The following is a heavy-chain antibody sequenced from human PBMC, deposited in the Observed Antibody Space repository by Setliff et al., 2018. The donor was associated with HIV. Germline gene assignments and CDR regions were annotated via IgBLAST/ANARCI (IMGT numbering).Heavy chain of an antibody. D-gene: IGHD3-9*01. J-gene: IGHJ4*02. V-gene: IGHV5-51*01. CDR3: ARQTSRYITLSPPDY. CDR2: IYPGDSDT. CDR1: AYSFTTFW. Sequence: GESLKISCKGSAYSFTTFWIAWVRQMPGKGLEWMGIIYPGDSDTRYSPSFQGQVTFSADKSINTAYLQWGSLKASDTGIYFCARQTSRYITLSPPDYWGQGTLVTVSS.